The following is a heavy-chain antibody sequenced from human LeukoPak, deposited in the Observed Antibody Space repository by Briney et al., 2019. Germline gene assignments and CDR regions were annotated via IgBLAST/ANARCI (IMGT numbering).Heavy chain of an antibody. V-gene: IGHV3-7*05. CDR2: INQDGSEK. CDR3: ATSIAVAGTGFDY. J-gene: IGHJ4*02. D-gene: IGHD6-19*01. Sequence: PGGSLRLSCEASGFGFSNYWMSWVRQAPGKGLEWAANINQDGSEKYYVDSVKGRFTISRDNAKNSLYLQMNSLRAEDTAVYYCATSIAVAGTGFDYWGQGTLVTVSS. CDR1: GFGFSNYW.